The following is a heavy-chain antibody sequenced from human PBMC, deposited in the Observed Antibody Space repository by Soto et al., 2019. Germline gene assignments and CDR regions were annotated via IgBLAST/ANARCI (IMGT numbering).Heavy chain of an antibody. CDR1: GYTFTSYG. CDR3: ARDTGELSYYDSSGYSYYYYYYGMDV. J-gene: IGHJ6*02. Sequence: QVQLVQSGAEVKKPGASVKFSCTASGYTFTSYGISWVRQAPGQGLEWMGWISAYNGTTNYAQKLQGRVTMTTDTCTSTAYMELRSLRSDDTAVYYCARDTGELSYYDSSGYSYYYYYYGMDVWGQGTTVTVSS. V-gene: IGHV1-18*01. CDR2: ISAYNGTT. D-gene: IGHD3-22*01.